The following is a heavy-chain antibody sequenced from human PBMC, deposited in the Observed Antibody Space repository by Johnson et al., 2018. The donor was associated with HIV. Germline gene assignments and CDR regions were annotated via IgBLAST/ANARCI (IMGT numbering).Heavy chain of an antibody. CDR3: AKDVGDGYNRWGAFEL. CDR1: GFFFSGSA. J-gene: IGHJ3*01. V-gene: IGHV3-73*01. D-gene: IGHD5-24*01. CDR2: IRSKANNYAT. Sequence: MQLVESGGGVVQPGGSLRLSCAASGFFFSGSAMHWVRQASGKGLEWVGRIRSKANNYATTYAASLKGRFTISRDDSKNTAYLQMSSLRVEDAGVYYCAKDVGDGYNRWGAFELWGQGTMVTVSS.